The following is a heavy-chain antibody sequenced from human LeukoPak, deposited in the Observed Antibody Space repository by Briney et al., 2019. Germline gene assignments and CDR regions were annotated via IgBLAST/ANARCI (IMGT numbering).Heavy chain of an antibody. CDR3: ATDPYSSGWY. CDR1: GYTFTSYD. CDR2: INTDNGNT. D-gene: IGHD6-19*01. Sequence: ASVKVSCKASGYTFTSYDIIWVRQAPGQGFEWMGWINTDNGNTKYTEKVQGRVTMTTDTSTSTAYMELRSLRSDDTAVYYCATDPYSSGWYWGQGTLVTVSS. V-gene: IGHV1-18*01. J-gene: IGHJ4*02.